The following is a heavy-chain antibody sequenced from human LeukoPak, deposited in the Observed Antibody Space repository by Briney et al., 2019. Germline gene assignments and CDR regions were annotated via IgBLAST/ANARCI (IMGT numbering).Heavy chain of an antibody. CDR3: AKDLRESSGWHGNFDY. D-gene: IGHD6-19*01. Sequence: GGSLRLSCAASGFTFSSYGMHWVRQAPGKGLEWVAFIRYDGSNKYYADSVKGRFTISRDNSKNTLYLQMNSLRAEDTAVYYCAKDLRESSGWHGNFDYWGQGTLVTVSS. CDR2: IRYDGSNK. V-gene: IGHV3-30*02. CDR1: GFTFSSYG. J-gene: IGHJ4*02.